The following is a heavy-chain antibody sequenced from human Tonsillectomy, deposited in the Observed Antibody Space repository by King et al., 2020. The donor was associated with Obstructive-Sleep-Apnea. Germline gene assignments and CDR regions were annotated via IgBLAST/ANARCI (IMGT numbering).Heavy chain of an antibody. Sequence: VQLVESGGGVVQPGRSLRLSCAASGFTFSSYGMHWVRQAPGKGLEWVAVISYDGSNKYYADSVKGRFTISRDNSKNTLYLQMNSLRAEDTAVYYCAKDSGYGDYEGYFDYWGQGTLVTVSS. CDR2: ISYDGSNK. CDR3: AKDSGYGDYEGYFDY. V-gene: IGHV3-30*18. J-gene: IGHJ4*02. CDR1: GFTFSSYG. D-gene: IGHD4-17*01.